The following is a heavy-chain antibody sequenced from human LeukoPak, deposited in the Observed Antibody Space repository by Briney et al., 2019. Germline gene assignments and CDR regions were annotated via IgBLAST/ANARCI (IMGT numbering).Heavy chain of an antibody. CDR1: GGSFSGYY. J-gene: IGHJ3*02. CDR3: ARERRGELLWFGGRTSDDAFDI. D-gene: IGHD3-10*01. CDR2: INHSGST. V-gene: IGHV4-34*01. Sequence: SETLSLTCAVYGGSFSGYYWSWIRQPPGKGLEWIGEINHSGSTNYNPSLKSRVTISVDTSKNQFSLKLTSVTAADTAVYYCARERRGELLWFGGRTSDDAFDIWGQGTMVTVSS.